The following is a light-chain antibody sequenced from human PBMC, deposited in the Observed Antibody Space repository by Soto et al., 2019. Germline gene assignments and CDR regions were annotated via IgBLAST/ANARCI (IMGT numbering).Light chain of an antibody. CDR2: GAF. J-gene: IGKJ1*01. CDR1: QTISRY. Sequence: DIQMTQSPSSLSASVGDRVTITCRASQTISRYANWYQQKPGKAPKLLISGAFDLRSGVPSRFSGSGSGTDFTLNISGLQPEDFATYYCQQSYNTPWTFGQGTKVDI. V-gene: IGKV1-39*01. CDR3: QQSYNTPWT.